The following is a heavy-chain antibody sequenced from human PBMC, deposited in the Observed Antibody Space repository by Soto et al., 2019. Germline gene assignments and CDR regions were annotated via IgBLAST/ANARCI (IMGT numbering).Heavy chain of an antibody. Sequence: EVQLVESGGGLVQPGGSLRLSCAASGFTFSSYEMNWVRQAPGKGLEWVSYISSSGSTIYYADSVKGRFTISRDNVKNSLYLQMNSLRDEDTAVYYCARVIVGTTTFVDYWGQGTLVTVSS. CDR2: ISSSGSTI. D-gene: IGHD1-26*01. CDR1: GFTFSSYE. J-gene: IGHJ4*02. CDR3: ARVIVGTTTFVDY. V-gene: IGHV3-48*03.